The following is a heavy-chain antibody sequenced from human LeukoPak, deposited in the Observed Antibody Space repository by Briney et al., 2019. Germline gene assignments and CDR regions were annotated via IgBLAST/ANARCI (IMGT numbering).Heavy chain of an antibody. J-gene: IGHJ5*02. CDR1: GGTFSSYA. CDR2: IIPILGIA. CDR3: ATDPDAAPDTYWFDP. Sequence: SVKVSCKASGGTFSSYAISWVRQAPGQGFEWMGRIIPILGIANYAQKFQGRVTITADKSTSTAYMELSSLRSEDTAVYYCATDPDAAPDTYWFDPWGQGTLVTVSS. V-gene: IGHV1-69*04. D-gene: IGHD6-6*01.